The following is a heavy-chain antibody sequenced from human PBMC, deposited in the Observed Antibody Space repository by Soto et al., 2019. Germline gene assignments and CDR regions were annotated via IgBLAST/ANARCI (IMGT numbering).Heavy chain of an antibody. CDR1: GYTFTSYG. J-gene: IGHJ6*02. CDR3: ASLKLGARAAARNQRNPKTSYYYYYGMDV. V-gene: IGHV1-18*01. Sequence: GASVKVSCKASGYTFTSYGISWVRQAPGQGLEWMGWISAYNGNTNYAQKLQGRVTMTTDTSTSTAYMELRSLRSDDTAVYYCASLKLGARAAARNQRNPKTSYYYYYGMDVWGQGTTVTVSS. CDR2: ISAYNGNT. D-gene: IGHD6-13*01.